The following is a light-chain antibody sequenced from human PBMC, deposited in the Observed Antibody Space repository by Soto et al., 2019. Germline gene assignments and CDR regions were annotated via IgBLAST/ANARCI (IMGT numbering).Light chain of an antibody. V-gene: IGKV3-20*01. CDR1: QSVTNNF. CDR3: QLYGNSPYT. J-gene: IGKJ2*01. CDR2: TAS. Sequence: EIVLTQSPGTLSLSPGERATLSCRASQSVTNNFLAWYQQNHGQAPRLLIYTASTRATGIPDRFSGSGSGTNFSLTLSRLEPEDFAVYYCQLYGNSPYTFGEGTKLEIK.